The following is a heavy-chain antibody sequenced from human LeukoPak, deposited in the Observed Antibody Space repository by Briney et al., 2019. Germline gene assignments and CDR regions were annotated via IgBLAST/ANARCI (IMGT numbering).Heavy chain of an antibody. D-gene: IGHD6-13*01. CDR2: IRYDASNK. V-gene: IGHV3-30*02. CDR3: AKDFSSSSLGSWYFDL. CDR1: GFTFSDYG. J-gene: IGHJ2*01. Sequence: GGSLRLSCAASGFTFSDYGVLWVRQAPGKGLEWVAFIRYDASNKYYGDSVKGRFTVSRDNVKNTLYLQMNSLRTEDTAVYYCAKDFSSSSLGSWYFDLWGRGALVTVHS.